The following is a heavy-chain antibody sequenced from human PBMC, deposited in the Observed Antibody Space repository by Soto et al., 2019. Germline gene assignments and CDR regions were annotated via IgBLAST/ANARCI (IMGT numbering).Heavy chain of an antibody. J-gene: IGHJ5*02. CDR1: GDSIISTDYY. CDR2: IYSSGVT. Sequence: SETLSLTCSVSGDSIISTDYYWGWIRQPPGKGLQWVGTIYSSGVTYYNPSLTSRLTISVDTSKNQFSPKLCSVTAADTAVYYCARHGEYCSGGSCYSWFDPWGQGTLVTVSS. CDR3: ARHGEYCSGGSCYSWFDP. V-gene: IGHV4-39*01. D-gene: IGHD2-15*01.